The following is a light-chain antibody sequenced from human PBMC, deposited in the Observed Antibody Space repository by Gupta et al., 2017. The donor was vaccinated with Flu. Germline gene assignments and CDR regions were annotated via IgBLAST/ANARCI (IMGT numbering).Light chain of an antibody. CDR3: QKDNSAPFP. J-gene: IGKJ3*01. CDR2: AAS. V-gene: IGKV1-27*01. CDR1: QGISNY. Sequence: DLQMTQSPSSLSASVGDRVTITCRASQGISNYLARYQQKPGKVPKLLIYAASTLQSGVPSRFSGSGSGTDFTLTISSLQPEDVATYYCQKDNSAPFPFGHGTKVDIK.